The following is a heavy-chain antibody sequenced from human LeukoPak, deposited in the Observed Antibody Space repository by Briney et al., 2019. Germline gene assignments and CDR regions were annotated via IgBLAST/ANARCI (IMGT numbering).Heavy chain of an antibody. CDR2: IIPILGIA. CDR3: ARSGRDGYNNFDY. Sequence: SVKVSCKASGGTFSSYTISWVRQAPGQGLEWMGRIIPILGIANYAQKFQGRVTITADKSTSTAYMELSSLRSEDTAVYYCARSGRDGYNNFDYWGQGTLVTVSS. V-gene: IGHV1-69*02. CDR1: GGTFSSYT. D-gene: IGHD5-24*01. J-gene: IGHJ4*02.